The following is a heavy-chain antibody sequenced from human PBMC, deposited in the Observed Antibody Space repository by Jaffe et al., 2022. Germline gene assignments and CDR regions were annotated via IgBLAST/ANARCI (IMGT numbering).Heavy chain of an antibody. CDR1: GFTFSSYW. V-gene: IGHV3-7*01. CDR2: IKDDGTEK. J-gene: IGHJ4*02. CDR3: VRDSRWAFDY. D-gene: IGHD6-19*01. Sequence: EVQLVESGGGCLVQPGGSLRLSCAASGFTFSSYWMSWVRQAPGKGLQWVAKIKDDGTEKSYVESVKGRFTVSRDNAKNSVDLEMNGLRADDTAVYYCVRDSRWAFDYWGQGTLVTVSS.